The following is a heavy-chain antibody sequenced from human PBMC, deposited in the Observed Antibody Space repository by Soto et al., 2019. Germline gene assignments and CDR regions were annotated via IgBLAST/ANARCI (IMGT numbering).Heavy chain of an antibody. D-gene: IGHD3-22*01. CDR2: ISYDGSNK. Sequence: ESGGGVVQPGRSLRLSCAASGFTFSSYGMHWVRQAPGKGLEWVAVISYDGSNKYYADSVKGRFTISRDNSKNTLYLQMNSLRAEDTAVYYCAAYYYDSSGYLDYWGQGTLVTVSS. J-gene: IGHJ4*02. CDR1: GFTFSSYG. V-gene: IGHV3-30*03. CDR3: AAYYYDSSGYLDY.